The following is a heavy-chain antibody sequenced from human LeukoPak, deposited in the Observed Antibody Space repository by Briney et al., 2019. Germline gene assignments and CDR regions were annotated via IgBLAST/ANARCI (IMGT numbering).Heavy chain of an antibody. D-gene: IGHD2-2*01. J-gene: IGHJ6*03. CDR3: ARDVRVADCSSTSCLYYYYYMDV. V-gene: IGHV4-30-2*05. CDR1: GGSISSGGYS. Sequence: SETLSLTCAVSGGSISSGGYSWSWIRQPPGKGLEWIGYIYYSGSTYYNPSLKSRVTISVDTSKNQFSLKLSSVTAADTAVYYCARDVRVADCSSTSCLYYYYYMDVWGKGTTVTVSS. CDR2: IYYSGST.